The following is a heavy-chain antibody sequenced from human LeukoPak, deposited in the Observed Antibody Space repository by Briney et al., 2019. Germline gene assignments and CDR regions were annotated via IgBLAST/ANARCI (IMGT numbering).Heavy chain of an antibody. J-gene: IGHJ4*02. Sequence: GGSLTLLCTPCGFTLSSYSVIWVRQSRGKGLECVSYISSSSTTIYYADSEKGRFTISRDNAKNSLYLNMQILRDEHTSLYYCASDEEAVGYYFDYWGKGTLVTVSS. D-gene: IGHD6-19*01. CDR1: GFTLSSYS. CDR2: ISSSSTTI. CDR3: ASDEEAVGYYFDY. V-gene: IGHV3-48*02.